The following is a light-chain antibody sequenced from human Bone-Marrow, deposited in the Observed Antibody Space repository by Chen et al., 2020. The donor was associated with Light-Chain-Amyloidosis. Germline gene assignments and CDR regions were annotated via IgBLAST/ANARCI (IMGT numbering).Light chain of an antibody. CDR2: RDT. CDR3: QSADSSGTYEVI. J-gene: IGLJ2*01. V-gene: IGLV3-25*03. Sequence: SYELTQPPSVSLSPGPTDRLTCSGDDLPTKYAYWYQQKPGQAPVLVIHRDTERPSGISVRFPGSSSGTTATLTSSGVQAEDEADYHCQSADSSGTYEVIFGGGTKLTVL. CDR1: DLPTKY.